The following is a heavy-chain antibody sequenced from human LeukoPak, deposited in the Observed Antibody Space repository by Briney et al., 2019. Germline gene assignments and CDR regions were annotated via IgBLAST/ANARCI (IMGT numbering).Heavy chain of an antibody. D-gene: IGHD2-2*01. J-gene: IGHJ4*02. CDR2: FDPSDSYT. CDR1: GYSFTSYW. Sequence: GESLKISCKGSGYSFTSYWISWVRQMPGKGLEWMGRFDPSDSYTNYSPSFQGHVTISADKSSSTADLQWSSRKASDTAMYYCARHGTAAMGDYWGQGTLVTVSA. CDR3: ARHGTAAMGDY. V-gene: IGHV5-10-1*01.